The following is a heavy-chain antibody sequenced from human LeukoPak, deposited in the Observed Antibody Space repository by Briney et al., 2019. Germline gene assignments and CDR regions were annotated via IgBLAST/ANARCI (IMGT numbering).Heavy chain of an antibody. CDR2: ISSDGSQK. Sequence: RSLRLSCAASGFTFSSYAMHWVCQAPGKGLEWVAIISSDGSQKFYADSVKGRFTISRDNSKNTLYLQMDSLRAEDTAVYYCAKEMGPMVHGDYWGEGTVDPVSS. J-gene: IGHJ4*02. D-gene: IGHD2-8*01. CDR1: GFTFSSYA. CDR3: AKEMGPMVHGDY. V-gene: IGHV3-30*18.